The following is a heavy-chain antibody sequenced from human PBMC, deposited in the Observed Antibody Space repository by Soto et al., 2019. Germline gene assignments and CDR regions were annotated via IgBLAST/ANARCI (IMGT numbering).Heavy chain of an antibody. CDR3: ARVGITGDAFDI. D-gene: IGHD3-10*01. Sequence: QVQLVESGGGVVQPGRSLRLSCAASGFTFSSYGMHWVRQAPGKGLEWVAVIWYDGSNKYYADSGKGRFTISRDNSKNTLYLQMNSVRADDTAVYYCARVGITGDAFDIWGQGTMVTVSS. V-gene: IGHV3-33*01. CDR2: IWYDGSNK. J-gene: IGHJ3*02. CDR1: GFTFSSYG.